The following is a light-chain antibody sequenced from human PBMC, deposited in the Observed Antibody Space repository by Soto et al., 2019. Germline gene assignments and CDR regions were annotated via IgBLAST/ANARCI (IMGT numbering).Light chain of an antibody. CDR1: SSDVGGYNY. V-gene: IGLV2-14*01. CDR2: DVT. CDR3: SSYTSSSSVV. J-gene: IGLJ2*01. Sequence: QSALTQPASVSRSPGQSITISCTGTSSDVGGYNYVSWYQQHPGKAPKLMIYDVTNRPSGVSNRFSGSKSGNTASLTISGLQAEDEPDYYCSSYTSSSSVVFGGGTQLTFL.